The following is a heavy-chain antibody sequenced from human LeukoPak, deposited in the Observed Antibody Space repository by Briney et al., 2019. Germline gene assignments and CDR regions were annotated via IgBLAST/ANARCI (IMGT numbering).Heavy chain of an antibody. V-gene: IGHV3-7*04. CDR1: GFPFSSYW. CDR2: IKQDGSKK. Sequence: GGSLRLSCVASGFPFSSYWMTWVRQAPGKGLEWVANIKQDGSKKSYVDSVKGRFTISRENAKNSLYLQMNSLRAEDTAIYYCTRVGYIDEGIDYWGQGTLVTVSS. CDR3: TRVGYIDEGIDY. D-gene: IGHD5-24*01. J-gene: IGHJ4*02.